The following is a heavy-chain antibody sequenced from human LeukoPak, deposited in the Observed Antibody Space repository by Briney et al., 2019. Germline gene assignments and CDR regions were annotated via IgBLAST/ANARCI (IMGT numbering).Heavy chain of an antibody. Sequence: SETLSLTCAVYGGSFSGYYWSWIRQPPGKGLEWIGEINHSGGTNYNPSLKSRVTISVDTSKNQFSLKLSSVTAADTAVYYCAASMVRGVITKTYYFDYWGQGTLVTVSS. V-gene: IGHV4-34*01. CDR1: GGSFSGYY. D-gene: IGHD3-10*01. CDR3: AASMVRGVITKTYYFDY. CDR2: INHSGGT. J-gene: IGHJ4*02.